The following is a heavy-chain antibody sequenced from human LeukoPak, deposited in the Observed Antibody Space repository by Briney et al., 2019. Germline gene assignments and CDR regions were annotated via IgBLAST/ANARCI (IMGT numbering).Heavy chain of an antibody. J-gene: IGHJ4*02. Sequence: GGSLRLSCAASGFTFSSYAMSWVRQAPGKGLEWVSTISGSGGSTYYADSVKGRLTISRDNSKNTLYLQMNSLRAEDTAVYYCAKDYVDILTGYYTPFDYWGQGTLVTVSS. V-gene: IGHV3-23*01. D-gene: IGHD3-9*01. CDR1: GFTFSSYA. CDR2: ISGSGGST. CDR3: AKDYVDILTGYYTPFDY.